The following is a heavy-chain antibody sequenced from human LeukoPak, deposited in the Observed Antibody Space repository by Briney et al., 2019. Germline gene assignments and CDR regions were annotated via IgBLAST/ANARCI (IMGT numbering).Heavy chain of an antibody. D-gene: IGHD2-2*01. CDR3: ARDYCSSTSCLFDY. CDR1: GYTFTGYH. CDR2: INPNSGDT. Sequence: ASVKVSFKASGYTFTGYHMHWVRQAPGQGLEWLGRINPNSGDTNCAQKFQGRVTMTRDTSISTAYMELNRLRSDDTAVYYCARDYCSSTSCLFDYWGQGTLVTVSS. J-gene: IGHJ4*02. V-gene: IGHV1-2*06.